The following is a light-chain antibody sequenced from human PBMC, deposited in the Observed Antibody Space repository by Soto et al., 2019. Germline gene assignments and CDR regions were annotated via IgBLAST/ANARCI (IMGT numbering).Light chain of an antibody. Sequence: DIQMTQSPSTLSASVGDRVTITCRASQSISTWLAWYQQKPGKAPKLLIYKASSLESGVPSRFSGGGSGTEFTLTISSLQPDDFATYYCQQYNTYPLTFCGGTPVEIK. CDR2: KAS. CDR1: QSISTW. CDR3: QQYNTYPLT. J-gene: IGKJ4*01. V-gene: IGKV1-5*03.